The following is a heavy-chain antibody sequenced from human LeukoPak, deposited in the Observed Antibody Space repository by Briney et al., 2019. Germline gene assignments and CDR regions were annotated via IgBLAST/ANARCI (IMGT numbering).Heavy chain of an antibody. CDR1: GFPFDRYW. J-gene: IGHJ4*02. Sequence: GGSLRLSCVASGFPFDRYWMSWVRQAPGKGLEWVANIKHDGSEKNFVDSVKGRFAISRDNAGNSLFLQMNSLRADDTAVYFCARQPIYEAYFDFWGQGTLVTVSS. D-gene: IGHD3-16*01. CDR3: ARQPIYEAYFDF. CDR2: IKHDGSEK. V-gene: IGHV3-7*01.